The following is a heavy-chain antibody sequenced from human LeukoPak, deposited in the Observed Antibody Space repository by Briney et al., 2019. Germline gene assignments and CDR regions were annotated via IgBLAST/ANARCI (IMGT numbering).Heavy chain of an antibody. D-gene: IGHD6-6*01. CDR2: INHSGST. CDR1: GGSFSGYY. V-gene: IGHV4-34*01. J-gene: IGHJ3*02. Sequence: SETLSLTCAVYGGSFSGYYWSWIRQPPGKGLEWIGEINHSGSTNYNPSLKSRVTISVDTSKNQFSLKLSSVTAADTAVYYCARASQAQNDAFDIWGQGTMVTVSS. CDR3: ARASQAQNDAFDI.